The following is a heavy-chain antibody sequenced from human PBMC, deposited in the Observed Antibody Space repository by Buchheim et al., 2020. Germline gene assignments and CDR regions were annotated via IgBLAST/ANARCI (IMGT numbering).Heavy chain of an antibody. CDR1: GFTFSSFE. J-gene: IGHJ5*02. CDR3: ARVHYSSSSPWFDP. CDR2: ISTSGTTI. V-gene: IGHV3-48*03. Sequence: EVQLVESGGGLVQPGGSLRLSCAASGFTFSSFEMNWVRQAPGKGLEWVSYISTSGTTIYYADSVKGRFTISRDNAKNSLFLQMNSLRAEDTAVYYCARVHYSSSSPWFDPWGQGTL. D-gene: IGHD6-6*01.